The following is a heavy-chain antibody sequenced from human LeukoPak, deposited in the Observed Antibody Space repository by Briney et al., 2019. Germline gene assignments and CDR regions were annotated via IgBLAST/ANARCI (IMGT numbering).Heavy chain of an antibody. CDR3: ARVLMVYASFDY. D-gene: IGHD2-8*01. CDR2: INPSGGTT. J-gene: IGHJ4*02. Sequence: GASVKVSCKASGYTFTSNYMHWVRQAPGQGLEWMGVINPSGGTTTYAQKFQGRITMTRDTSTSTVYMELSSLRSEDTAVYYCARVLMVYASFDYWGQGTLVTVSS. CDR1: GYTFTSNY. V-gene: IGHV1-46*01.